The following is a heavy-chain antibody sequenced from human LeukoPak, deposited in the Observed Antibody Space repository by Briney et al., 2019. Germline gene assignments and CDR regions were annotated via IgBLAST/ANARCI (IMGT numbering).Heavy chain of an antibody. J-gene: IGHJ4*02. V-gene: IGHV4-34*01. CDR3: ARGIFGGATNNY. D-gene: IGHD3-16*01. Sequence: SETLSLTCAVYGGSFSGYYWSWIRQPPGKGLEWIGEINHSGSTNYNPSLKSRVTISVDTSKNQLSLKLSSVTAADTAVYYCARGIFGGATNNYWGQGTLVTVSS. CDR2: INHSGST. CDR1: GGSFSGYY.